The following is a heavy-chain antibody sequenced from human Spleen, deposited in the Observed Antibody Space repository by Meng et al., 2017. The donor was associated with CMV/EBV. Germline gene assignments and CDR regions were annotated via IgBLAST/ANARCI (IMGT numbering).Heavy chain of an antibody. J-gene: IGHJ5*01. CDR2: INPNGGGT. D-gene: IGHD5/OR15-5a*01. CDR3: ARHSVSKLGFES. CDR1: GYMFTMYY. V-gene: IGHV1-2*02. Sequence: ASVKVSCKASGYMFTMYYIHWVRQAPGQGLEWMGWINPNGGGTSYAQKFQGRVTMTRDTSISKAYMQLGSLKSDDTAVYYCARHSVSKLGFESWGQGTLVTVSS.